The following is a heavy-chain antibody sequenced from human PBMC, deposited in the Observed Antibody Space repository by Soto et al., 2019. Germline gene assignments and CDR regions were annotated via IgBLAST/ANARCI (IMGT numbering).Heavy chain of an antibody. CDR3: AKRNARFGELLYPANWFDP. Sequence: GGSLRLSCAASGFTFSSYGMHWVRQAPGKGLEWVAVISYDGSNKYYADSVKGRFTISRDNSKNTLYLQMNSLRAEDTAVYYCAKRNARFGELLYPANWFDPWGQGTLVTVSS. V-gene: IGHV3-30*18. D-gene: IGHD3-10*01. J-gene: IGHJ5*02. CDR2: ISYDGSNK. CDR1: GFTFSSYG.